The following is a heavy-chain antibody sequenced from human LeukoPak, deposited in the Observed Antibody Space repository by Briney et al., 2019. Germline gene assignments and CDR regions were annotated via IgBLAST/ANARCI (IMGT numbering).Heavy chain of an antibody. Sequence: GASVKVSCKASGYTFTSYGISWVRQAPGQGLEWMGWISAYNGNTNYAQKLQGRVTMTTDTSTSTAYMELRSLRSDDTAVYYCARDITDEAAAGKLGDYWGQGTLVTVSS. J-gene: IGHJ4*02. D-gene: IGHD6-13*01. CDR2: ISAYNGNT. V-gene: IGHV1-18*01. CDR1: GYTFTSYG. CDR3: ARDITDEAAAGKLGDY.